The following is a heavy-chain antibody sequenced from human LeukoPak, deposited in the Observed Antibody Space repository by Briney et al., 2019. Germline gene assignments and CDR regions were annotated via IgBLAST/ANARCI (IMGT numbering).Heavy chain of an antibody. CDR2: IYYSGST. Sequence: SQTLSLTCSVSGGSNSRGDYYGNWIRQPPGKGLEWIGYIYYSGSTYYNPSLKSRVTISVDTSKNQFSLKLSSVTAADTAVYYFSRLSDSSGLVLHYWGQGTLVTVSS. CDR3: SRLSDSSGLVLHY. D-gene: IGHD3-22*01. CDR1: GGSNSRGDYY. V-gene: IGHV4-30-4*01. J-gene: IGHJ4*02.